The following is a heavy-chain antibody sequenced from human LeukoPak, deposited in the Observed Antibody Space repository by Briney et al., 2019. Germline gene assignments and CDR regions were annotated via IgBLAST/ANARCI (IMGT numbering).Heavy chain of an antibody. CDR2: ITSGGGTT. Sequence: PGGSLRLSCAASGFTFSNYAMSWVRQAPGKALEWVSAITSGGGTTYYAGSVKGRFTISRDNSKNTLYLQMNSLRAGDTAVYYCARDPPRAAWVFDYWGQGTLVSVSS. D-gene: IGHD6-25*01. CDR1: GFTFSNYA. J-gene: IGHJ4*02. CDR3: ARDPPRAAWVFDY. V-gene: IGHV3-23*01.